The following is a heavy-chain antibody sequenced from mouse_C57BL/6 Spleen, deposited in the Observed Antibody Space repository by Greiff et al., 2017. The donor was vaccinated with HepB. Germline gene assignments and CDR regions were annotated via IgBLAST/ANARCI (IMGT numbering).Heavy chain of an antibody. CDR2: ISSGSSTI. V-gene: IGHV5-17*01. CDR1: GFTFSDYG. Sequence: EVQRVESGGGLVKPGGSLKLSCAASGFTFSDYGMHWVRQAPEKGLEWVAYISSGSSTIYYADTVKGRFTISRDNAKNTLFLQMTSLRSEDTAMYYCARMVTTGNYYAMDYWGQGTSVTVSS. CDR3: ARMVTTGNYYAMDY. D-gene: IGHD2-2*01. J-gene: IGHJ4*01.